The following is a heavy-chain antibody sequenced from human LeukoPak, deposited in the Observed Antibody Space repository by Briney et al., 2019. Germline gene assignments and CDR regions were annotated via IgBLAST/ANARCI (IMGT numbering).Heavy chain of an antibody. CDR2: ISGSGGST. CDR3: AKSVSYSGYDLDY. Sequence: PGGSLRLSCAASGFTFSSYAMSWVRQAPGKGLEWVSAISGSGGSTYCADSVKGRFTISRDNSKNALYLQMNSLRAEDTAVYYCAKSVSYSGYDLDYWGQGTLVTVSS. D-gene: IGHD5-12*01. V-gene: IGHV3-23*01. J-gene: IGHJ4*02. CDR1: GFTFSSYA.